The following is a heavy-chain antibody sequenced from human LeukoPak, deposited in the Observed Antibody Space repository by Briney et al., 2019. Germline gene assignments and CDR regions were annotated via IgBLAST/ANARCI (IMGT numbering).Heavy chain of an antibody. V-gene: IGHV4-59*01. D-gene: IGHD3-10*01. CDR3: AGGRRDSGSYGSFVYYYYYYMDV. J-gene: IGHJ6*03. CDR2: IYYSGST. Sequence: SETLSLTCTVSGGSISSYYWSWIRQPPGKGLEWIGYIYYSGSTNYNPSLKSRVTISVDTSKNQFSLKLSSVTAADTAVYYCAGGRRDSGSYGSFVYYYYYYMDVWGKGTTVTVSS. CDR1: GGSISSYY.